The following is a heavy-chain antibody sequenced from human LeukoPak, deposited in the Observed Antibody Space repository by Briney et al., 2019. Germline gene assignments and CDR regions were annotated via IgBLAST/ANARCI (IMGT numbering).Heavy chain of an antibody. CDR3: ARDRGGRYSYGLDY. J-gene: IGHJ4*02. Sequence: PGGSLRLSCAASGFTFSSYSMNWVRQAPEKGLEWVSSISSSSSYIYYADSVKGRFTISRDNAKNSLYLQMNSLRAEDTAVYYCARDRGGRYSYGLDYWGQGTLVTVSS. V-gene: IGHV3-21*01. D-gene: IGHD5-18*01. CDR1: GFTFSSYS. CDR2: ISSSSSYI.